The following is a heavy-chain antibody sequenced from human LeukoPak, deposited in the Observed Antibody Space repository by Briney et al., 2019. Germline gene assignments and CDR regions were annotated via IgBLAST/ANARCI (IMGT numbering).Heavy chain of an antibody. CDR3: ARGNYDSSGYYRYFDY. CDR2: MNPNSGNT. D-gene: IGHD3-22*01. CDR1: GYTFTSYD. J-gene: IGHJ4*02. V-gene: IGHV1-8*03. Sequence: ASVKVSCKASGYTFTSYDINWVRQATGQGLEWMGWMNPNSGNTGYAQKFQGRLTITRNTSISTAYMELSSLRSEDTAVYYCARGNYDSSGYYRYFDYWGQGTLVTVSS.